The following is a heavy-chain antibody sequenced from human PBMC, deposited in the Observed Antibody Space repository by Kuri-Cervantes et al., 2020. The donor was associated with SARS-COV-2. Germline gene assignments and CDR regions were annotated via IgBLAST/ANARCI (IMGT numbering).Heavy chain of an antibody. CDR1: GGSFSGYY. CDR2: INHSGST. CDR3: ARQRGRYYYYYMDV. J-gene: IGHJ6*03. V-gene: IGHV4-34*01. D-gene: IGHD6-25*01. Sequence: GSLRLSCAVYGGSFSGYYWSWIRQPPGKGLEWIGEINHSGSTNYNPSLKSRVTISVDTSKNQFSLKLSSVTAADTAVYYCARQRGRYYYYYMDVWGKGTTVTVSS.